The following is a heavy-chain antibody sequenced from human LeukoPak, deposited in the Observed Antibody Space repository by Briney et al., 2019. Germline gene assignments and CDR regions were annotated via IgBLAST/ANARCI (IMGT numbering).Heavy chain of an antibody. J-gene: IGHJ3*02. CDR1: GASISSYY. CDR2: IYYSVST. Sequence: PSETLSLTCTVSGASISSYYWSWLRQPPGKGLEWIGYIYYSVSTNYNPSLKSRVAISVDTSKNQVSLRLSSVTAADTAVYYCARGGSIVGTTPHDTFDIWGQGTVVTVSS. V-gene: IGHV4-59*12. CDR3: ARGGSIVGTTPHDTFDI. D-gene: IGHD1-26*01.